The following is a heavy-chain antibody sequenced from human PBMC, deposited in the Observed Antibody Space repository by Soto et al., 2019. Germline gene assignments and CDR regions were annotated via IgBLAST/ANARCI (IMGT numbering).Heavy chain of an antibody. Sequence: PGGSLRLSCAASGFTVSSNYMSWVRQAPGKGLEWVSVIYSGGSTYYADSVKGRFTISRDNSKNTLYLQMNSLRAEDTAVYYCARDTPPGSSTQYGMDVWGQGTTVTVSS. CDR1: GFTVSSNY. CDR2: IYSGGST. D-gene: IGHD2-2*01. V-gene: IGHV3-53*01. J-gene: IGHJ6*02. CDR3: ARDTPPGSSTQYGMDV.